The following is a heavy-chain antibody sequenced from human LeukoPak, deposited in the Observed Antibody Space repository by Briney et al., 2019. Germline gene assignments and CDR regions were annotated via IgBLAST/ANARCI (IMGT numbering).Heavy chain of an antibody. CDR2: IGTAGAT. D-gene: IGHD6-13*01. CDR1: GFTFSDYD. J-gene: IGHJ4*02. CDR3: ARANPYSSSWLTFDY. Sequence: GGSLRLSCAASGFTFSDYDMHWVRQVTGKGLEWVSGIGTAGATYYLESVKGRFTISRENAKSSLHLQMNGLRAGDTAVYYCARANPYSSSWLTFDYWGLGTLVTVSS. V-gene: IGHV3-13*04.